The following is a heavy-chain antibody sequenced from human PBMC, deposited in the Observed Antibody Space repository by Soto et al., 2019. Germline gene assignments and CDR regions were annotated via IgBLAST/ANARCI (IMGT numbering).Heavy chain of an antibody. V-gene: IGHV4-4*02. CDR3: ARGCSGGSCYPLMDI. CDR2: ISRSGNT. CDR1: GDSISSNTW. D-gene: IGHD2-15*01. J-gene: IGHJ6*02. Sequence: VSGDSISSNTWWSWVRQPPGQGLEWIGDISRSGNTNYKASLKSRVTISIDKSKNQFSLKLTSVTAADTAVYYCARGCSGGSCYPLMDIWGQGTTVTVSS.